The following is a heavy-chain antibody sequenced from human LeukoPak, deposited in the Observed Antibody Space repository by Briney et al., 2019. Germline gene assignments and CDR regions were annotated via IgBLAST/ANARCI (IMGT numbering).Heavy chain of an antibody. J-gene: IGHJ4*02. CDR3: ATQYYDYVWGTNTPDY. D-gene: IGHD3-16*01. CDR1: GFAFNSHS. Sequence: GGSLRLSCEASGFAFNSHSMYWVRQAPGKGLEWVASISSSTTFMYYADSVKGRFTVARDNSKNSLFLLMARLTAEDTGTYYCATQYYDYVWGTNTPDYWGQGTLVTVSS. CDR2: ISSSTTFM. V-gene: IGHV3-21*01.